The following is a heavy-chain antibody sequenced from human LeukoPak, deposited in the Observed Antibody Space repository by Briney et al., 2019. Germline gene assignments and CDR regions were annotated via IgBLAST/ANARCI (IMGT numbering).Heavy chain of an antibody. D-gene: IGHD3-16*01. J-gene: IGHJ6*03. Sequence: GGSLRLSCAASGFTFANYVTHWVRQAPGKGLEWVAVTSPDEGLKFYGDSVKGRFTISRDNSKNTLYLQMNSLRVEDTAVYYCAKPAYAGYYYYMDVWGKGTTVTVSS. CDR1: GFTFANYV. CDR3: AKPAYAGYYYYMDV. CDR2: TSPDEGLK. V-gene: IGHV3-30*04.